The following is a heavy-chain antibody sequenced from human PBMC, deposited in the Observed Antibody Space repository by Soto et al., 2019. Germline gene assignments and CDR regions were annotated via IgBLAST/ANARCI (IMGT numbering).Heavy chain of an antibody. J-gene: IGHJ4*02. V-gene: IGHV3-21*06. CDR2: ISSSSDYI. CDR3: ARARVYATGPLDF. D-gene: IGHD6-13*01. Sequence: GGSLRLSCAASGFTFSSYAMGWVRQAPGKGLEWVSAISSSSDYIYYADSMKGRVTISRDNAKNSLFLDMNSLTGEDTAVYYCARARVYATGPLDFWGQGTLVTASS. CDR1: GFTFSSYA.